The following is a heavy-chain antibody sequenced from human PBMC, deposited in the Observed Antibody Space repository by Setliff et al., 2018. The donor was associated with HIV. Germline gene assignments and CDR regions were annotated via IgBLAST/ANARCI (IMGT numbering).Heavy chain of an antibody. CDR3: ARGADASGYFYREYFQH. V-gene: IGHV1-69*13. Sequence: ASVKVSCKASGVTFNYSFITWVRQAPGQGLEWMGGVVPTIHEATHAQKFQGRVTITADESATTVYMEMSGLTSEDTAIYYCARGADASGYFYREYFQHWGQGTLVTVSS. CDR2: VVPTIHEA. J-gene: IGHJ1*01. CDR1: GVTFNYSF. D-gene: IGHD3-22*01.